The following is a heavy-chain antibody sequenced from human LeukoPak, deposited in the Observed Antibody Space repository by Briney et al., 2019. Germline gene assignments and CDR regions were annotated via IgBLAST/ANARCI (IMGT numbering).Heavy chain of an antibody. Sequence: GGSLRLSCAASGFTFSDYYMSWIRQAPGKGLEWVSYISSSGSTKYYADSVKGRFTISRDSAKNSFLQMNSLRAEDTAVYYCARDGHAYGRGSPHYWGQGTLVSVSS. CDR1: GFTFSDYY. J-gene: IGHJ4*02. V-gene: IGHV3-11*01. D-gene: IGHD3-10*01. CDR3: ARDGHAYGRGSPHY. CDR2: ISSSGSTK.